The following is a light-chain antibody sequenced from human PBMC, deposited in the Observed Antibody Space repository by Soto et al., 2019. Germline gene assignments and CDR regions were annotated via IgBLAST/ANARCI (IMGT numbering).Light chain of an antibody. J-gene: IGKJ1*01. Sequence: EIVLTQSPGTLSLSPGERATLSCRASQSVSSSYLAWYQQKPGQAPRLLIYGAYSRATGIPDRFSGSGSGTGFTLTIRRLEPEDFAVYYCKQYGSSSWTFGQGTKVDIK. CDR1: QSVSSSY. CDR3: KQYGSSSWT. V-gene: IGKV3-20*01. CDR2: GAY.